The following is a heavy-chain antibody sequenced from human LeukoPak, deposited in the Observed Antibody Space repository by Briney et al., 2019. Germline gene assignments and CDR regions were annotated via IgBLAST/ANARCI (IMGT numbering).Heavy chain of an antibody. CDR2: ISYDGSNK. V-gene: IGHV3-30*03. Sequence: GGSLRLSCAASGFTFSSYWMFWVRQAPGKGLEWVAVISYDGSNKYYADSVKGRFTISRDNSKNTLYLQMNSLRAEDTAVYYCARDTLDDAVTTLDYWGQGTLVTVSS. CDR3: ARDTLDDAVTTLDY. CDR1: GFTFSSYW. J-gene: IGHJ4*02. D-gene: IGHD4-17*01.